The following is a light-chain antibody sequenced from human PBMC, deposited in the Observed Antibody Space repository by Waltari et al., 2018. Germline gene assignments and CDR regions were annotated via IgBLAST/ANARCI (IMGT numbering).Light chain of an antibody. CDR2: GAS. Sequence: EIVMTKSPATLSVSPGERATLSCRASQRVSSNVAWYQQKPGQAPRLLIYGASTRATGIPARFSGSGSGTEFTLTISSLQSEDFAVYYCQQYSNWPRTFGQGTKLEIK. CDR1: QRVSSN. V-gene: IGKV3-15*01. CDR3: QQYSNWPRT. J-gene: IGKJ2*01.